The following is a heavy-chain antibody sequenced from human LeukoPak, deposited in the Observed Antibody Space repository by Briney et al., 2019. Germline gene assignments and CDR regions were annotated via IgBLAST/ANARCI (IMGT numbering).Heavy chain of an antibody. CDR2: INHSGST. CDR3: ARSHIAVAGTGFDY. CDR1: GXSFSGYY. Sequence: SETLSLTCAVYGXSFSGYYWSWIRQPPGKGLEWIGEINHSGSTNYNPSLKSRVTISVDTSKNQFSLKLSSVTAADTAVYYCARSHIAVAGTGFDYWGQGTLVTVSS. V-gene: IGHV4-34*01. J-gene: IGHJ4*02. D-gene: IGHD6-19*01.